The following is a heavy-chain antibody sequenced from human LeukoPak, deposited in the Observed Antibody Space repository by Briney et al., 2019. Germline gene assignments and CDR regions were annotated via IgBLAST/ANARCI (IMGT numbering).Heavy chain of an antibody. CDR3: ARASPYYDYFDY. CDR2: IIPIFGTA. J-gene: IGHJ4*02. CDR1: GGTFSSYA. Sequence: WASVKVSCKASGGTFSSYAISWERQAPGQGLEWMGGIIPIFGTANYAQKFQGRVTITADESTSTAYMELSSLRSEDTAVYYCARASPYYDYFDYWGQGTLVTVSS. V-gene: IGHV1-69*13. D-gene: IGHD3-3*01.